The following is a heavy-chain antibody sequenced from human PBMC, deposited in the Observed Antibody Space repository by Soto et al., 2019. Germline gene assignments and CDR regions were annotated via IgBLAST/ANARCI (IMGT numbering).Heavy chain of an antibody. Sequence: GGSLRLSCAASGFTFSNYAMNWVRQAPGKGLEWVSSISGSGRNTYYADSVKGRLTISRDSSKNTLYLQMNSLRVEDTGVYYCAKDLIGSGSFTSYYHYGMDVWGQGTTVTVSS. CDR3: AKDLIGSGSFTSYYHYGMDV. J-gene: IGHJ6*02. CDR1: GFTFSNYA. CDR2: ISGSGRNT. D-gene: IGHD3-10*01. V-gene: IGHV3-23*01.